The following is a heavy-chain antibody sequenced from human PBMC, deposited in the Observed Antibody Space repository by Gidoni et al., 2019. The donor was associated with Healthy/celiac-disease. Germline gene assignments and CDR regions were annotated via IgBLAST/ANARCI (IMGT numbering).Heavy chain of an antibody. V-gene: IGHV4-34*01. Sequence: QVQLQQWGAGLLKPSETLSLTCAVYGGSFSGYYWSWIRQPPGKGLEWIGEINHSGSTNYNPSLKSRVTISVDTSKNQFSLKLSSVTAADTAVYYCARESSLTPFGESLHSFDYWGQGTLVTVSS. CDR1: GGSFSGYY. J-gene: IGHJ4*02. D-gene: IGHD3-10*01. CDR3: ARESSLTPFGESLHSFDY. CDR2: INHSGST.